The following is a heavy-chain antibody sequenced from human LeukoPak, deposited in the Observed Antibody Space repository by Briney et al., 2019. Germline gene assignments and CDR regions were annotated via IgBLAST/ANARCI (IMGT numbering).Heavy chain of an antibody. V-gene: IGHV3-30*18. CDR1: GFTFSNYG. J-gene: IGHJ4*02. D-gene: IGHD3/OR15-3a*01. Sequence: GGSLRLSCAASGFTFSNYGMHWVRQAPGKGLEWVAAISNDGSKIQYADSVKGRFTISRDKSKNTLYLQMNSLRVEDTALYYCAKPMFYDFWSSLDYWGQGTLVTVSS. CDR2: ISNDGSKI. CDR3: AKPMFYDFWSSLDY.